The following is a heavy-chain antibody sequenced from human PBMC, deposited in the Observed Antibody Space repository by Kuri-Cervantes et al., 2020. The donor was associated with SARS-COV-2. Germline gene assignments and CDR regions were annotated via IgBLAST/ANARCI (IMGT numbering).Heavy chain of an antibody. V-gene: IGHV3-48*01. J-gene: IGHJ4*02. CDR1: GFTFSSYS. D-gene: IGHD6-6*01. CDR3: ARGMGRYSSSFDY. Sequence: ETLSLTCAASGFTFSSYSMNWVRQAPGKGLEWVSYISSSSSTIYYADSVKGRFTISRDNAKNSLYLQMNSLRAEDTAVYYCARGMGRYSSSFDYWGQGTLVTVSS. CDR2: ISSSSSTI.